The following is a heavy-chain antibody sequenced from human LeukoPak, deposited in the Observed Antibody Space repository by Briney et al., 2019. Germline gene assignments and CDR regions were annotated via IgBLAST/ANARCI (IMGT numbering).Heavy chain of an antibody. CDR1: GYTFTGYY. Sequence: ASVKVSCKASGYTFTGYYMHWVRQAPGQGLEWMGWMNPNSGNTGYAQKFQGRVTITRNTSMSTAYMELSSLTSEDTAVYYCARASWGDYNILTGYYSDYYFDYWGQGTLVTVSS. CDR3: ARASWGDYNILTGYYSDYYFDY. D-gene: IGHD3-9*01. V-gene: IGHV1-8*03. CDR2: MNPNSGNT. J-gene: IGHJ4*02.